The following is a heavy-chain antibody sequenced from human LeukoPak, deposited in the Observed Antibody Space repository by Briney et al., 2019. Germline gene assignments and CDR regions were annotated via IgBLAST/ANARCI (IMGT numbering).Heavy chain of an antibody. J-gene: IGHJ3*02. CDR3: ARVKVSGAFDI. Sequence: GGSLRLSCAASGFTFSTYSMHWVRQAPGKGLEYVSAISSNGDSTYYANSVKGRFTISRDNSKNTLYLQMGSLRGEDMAVYYCARVKVSGAFDIWGQGTMVTVSS. CDR1: GFTFSTYS. D-gene: IGHD1-14*01. CDR2: ISSNGDST. V-gene: IGHV3-64*01.